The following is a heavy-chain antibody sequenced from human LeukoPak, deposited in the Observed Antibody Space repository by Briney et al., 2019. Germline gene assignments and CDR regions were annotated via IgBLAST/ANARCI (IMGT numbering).Heavy chain of an antibody. V-gene: IGHV4-59*08. Sequence: SETLSLTCTVSGGSISSYCWSWIRQPPGKGLEWIGYIYYSGSTNYNPSLKSRVTISVDTSKNQFSLKLSSVTAADTAVYYCARLPPSSRTLYFDYWGQGTLVTVSS. J-gene: IGHJ4*02. CDR3: ARLPPSSRTLYFDY. D-gene: IGHD6-13*01. CDR2: IYYSGST. CDR1: GGSISSYC.